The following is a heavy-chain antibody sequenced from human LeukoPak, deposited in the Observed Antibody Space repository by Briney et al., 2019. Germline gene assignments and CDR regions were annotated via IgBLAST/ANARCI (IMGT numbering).Heavy chain of an antibody. Sequence: GGSLRLSCAASGFTFSSYWMHWVRQAPGKGLVWVSRINSDGSSTSYADSVKSRITISGDNAKNTLFLQMNSLRAEDTAVYYCARVPGENYDSSGYYVYWGQGTLVTVSS. D-gene: IGHD3-22*01. J-gene: IGHJ4*02. V-gene: IGHV3-74*01. CDR1: GFTFSSYW. CDR2: INSDGSST. CDR3: ARVPGENYDSSGYYVY.